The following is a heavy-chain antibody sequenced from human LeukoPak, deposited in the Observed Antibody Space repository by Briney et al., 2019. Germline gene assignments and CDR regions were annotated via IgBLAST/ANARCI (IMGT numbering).Heavy chain of an antibody. CDR3: ARVVLGNEYSSGWYRGYYYYYMDV. CDR2: IYYSGST. D-gene: IGHD6-19*01. Sequence: SETLSLTCTVSGGSISSSSYYWGWIRQPPGKGLEWIGYIYYSGSTNYNPSLKSRVTISVDTSKNQFSLKLSSVTAADTAVYYCARVVLGNEYSSGWYRGYYYYYMDVWGKGTTVTISS. CDR1: GGSISSSSYY. J-gene: IGHJ6*03. V-gene: IGHV4-61*05.